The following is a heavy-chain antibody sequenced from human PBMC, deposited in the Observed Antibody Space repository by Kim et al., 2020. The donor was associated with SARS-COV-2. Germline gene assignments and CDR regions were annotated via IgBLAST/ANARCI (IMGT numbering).Heavy chain of an antibody. J-gene: IGHJ5*02. V-gene: IGHV1-24*01. Sequence: ASVKVSCKVSGYTLTELSMHWVRQAPGKGLEWMGGFDPEDGETIYAQKFQGRVTMTEDTSTDTAYMELSSLRSEDTAVYYCATSNPGGDCYSRFFCWFDPWGQGTLVTVSS. CDR3: ATSNPGGDCYSRFFCWFDP. CDR1: GYTLTELS. D-gene: IGHD2-21*02. CDR2: FDPEDGET.